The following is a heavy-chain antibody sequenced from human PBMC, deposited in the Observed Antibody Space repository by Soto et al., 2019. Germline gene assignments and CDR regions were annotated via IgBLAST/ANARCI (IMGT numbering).Heavy chain of an antibody. J-gene: IGHJ2*01. CDR3: ARGPYSSGWYVNWYFDF. CDR1: GYTFTSYG. CDR2: ISAYNGNT. D-gene: IGHD6-19*01. V-gene: IGHV1-18*01. Sequence: QVQLVQSGAEVKKPGASVKVSCKASGYTFTSYGISWVRQAPGQGLEWMGWISAYNGNTNYAQKLQGRVTMTTDTSTSTGYMELRSLRSDDTAVYYGARGPYSSGWYVNWYFDFWGRGTLVTVSS.